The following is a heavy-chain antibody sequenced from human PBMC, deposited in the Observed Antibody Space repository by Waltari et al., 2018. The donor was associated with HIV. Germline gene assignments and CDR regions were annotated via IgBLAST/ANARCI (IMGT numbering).Heavy chain of an antibody. J-gene: IGHJ4*02. CDR1: GFTLSSYG. D-gene: IGHD6-13*01. V-gene: IGHV3-33*01. CDR2: IWYDGSKK. CDR3: VRKYSSSWGAPFDY. Sequence: QVQLVESGGGVVQPGRSLRLSCATSGFTLSSYGMHWVRQAPGKWLEWVTVIWYDGSKKYYADSVKGRFTISRDNSKNTLYLQMNSLRIEDTAVYYCVRKYSSSWGAPFDYWGQGTLVTVSS.